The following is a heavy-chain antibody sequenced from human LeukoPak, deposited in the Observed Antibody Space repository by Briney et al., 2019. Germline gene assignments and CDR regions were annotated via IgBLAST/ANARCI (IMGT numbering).Heavy chain of an antibody. CDR1: GFTFSSYG. CDR3: AKGTGKMGGKWGFFDY. Sequence: GGSLRLSCAASGFTFSSYGMHWVRQAPGKGLEWVAVISYDGSNKYYADSVKGRFTISRDNSKNTLYLQMNSLRAEDTAVYYCAKGTGKMGGKWGFFDYWGQGTLVTVSS. D-gene: IGHD3-16*01. V-gene: IGHV3-30*18. J-gene: IGHJ4*02. CDR2: ISYDGSNK.